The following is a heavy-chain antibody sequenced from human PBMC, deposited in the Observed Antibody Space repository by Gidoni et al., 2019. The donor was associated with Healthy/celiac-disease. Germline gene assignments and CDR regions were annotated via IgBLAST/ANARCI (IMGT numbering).Heavy chain of an antibody. CDR3: AKTELSTYYYYYMDV. J-gene: IGHJ6*03. CDR1: GFPFSRYA. CDR2: ISGSGGST. D-gene: IGHD1-7*01. V-gene: IGHV3-23*01. Sequence: EVQLLESGGGLVQPGGSLRLSCAASGFPFSRYAMSWVRQAPGKGLEWVSAISGSGGSTYYADSVKGRFTISRDNSKNTLYLQMNSLRAEDTAVYYCAKTELSTYYYYYMDVWGKGTTVTVSS.